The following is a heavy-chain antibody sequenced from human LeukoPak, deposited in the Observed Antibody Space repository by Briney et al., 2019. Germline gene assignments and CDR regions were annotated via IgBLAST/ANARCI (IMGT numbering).Heavy chain of an antibody. D-gene: IGHD3-10*01. V-gene: IGHV3-21*01. Sequence: PGGSLRLSCAASGFTFSSYWTHWVRQAPGKGLEWVSSISSSSSYIYYADSVKGRFTISRDNAKNSLYLQMNSLRAEDTAVYYCARGSGVTGYWGQGTLVTVSS. CDR2: ISSSSSYI. CDR3: ARGSGVTGY. J-gene: IGHJ4*02. CDR1: GFTFSSYW.